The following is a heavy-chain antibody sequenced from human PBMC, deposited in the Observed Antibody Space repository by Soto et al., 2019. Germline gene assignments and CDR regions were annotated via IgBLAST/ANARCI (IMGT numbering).Heavy chain of an antibody. J-gene: IGHJ4*02. D-gene: IGHD6-19*01. CDR3: AKGGTYYSSGWLFDY. Sequence: HPGGSLRLSCAASGFTFSSYAMHWVRQAPGKGLEWVAVISYDGSNKYYADSVKGRFTISRDNSKNTLYLQMNSLRAEDTAVYYCAKGGTYYSSGWLFDYWGQGTLVTVSS. V-gene: IGHV3-30-3*01. CDR2: ISYDGSNK. CDR1: GFTFSSYA.